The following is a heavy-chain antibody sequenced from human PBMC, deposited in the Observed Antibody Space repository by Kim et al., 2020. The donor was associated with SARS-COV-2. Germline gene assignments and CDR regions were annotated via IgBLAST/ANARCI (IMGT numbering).Heavy chain of an antibody. V-gene: IGHV3-15*01. J-gene: IGHJ4*02. Sequence: GGSLRLSCAASGFTFSNAWMSWVRQAPGKGLEWVGRIKSKTDGGTTDYAAPVKGRFTISRDDSKNTLYLQMNSLKTEDTVVYYCTTAHCSGGSCYSGIDYWGQGTLVTVSS. CDR3: TTAHCSGGSCYSGIDY. CDR2: IKSKTDGGTT. CDR1: GFTFSNAW. D-gene: IGHD2-15*01.